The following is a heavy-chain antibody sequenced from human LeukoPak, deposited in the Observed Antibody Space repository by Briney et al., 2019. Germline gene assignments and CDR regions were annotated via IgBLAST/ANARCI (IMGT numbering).Heavy chain of an antibody. V-gene: IGHV3-21*01. D-gene: IGHD1-26*01. CDR2: ISSSSSYI. CDR3: AARLSSSGSYHNDFDY. Sequence: PGGSLRLSCAASGFTFSSYSMNWVRQAPGKGLEWVSSISSSSSYIYYADSVKGRLTISRDNAKNSLYLQMNSLRAEDTAVYYCAARLSSSGSYHNDFDYWGQGTLVTVSS. CDR1: GFTFSSYS. J-gene: IGHJ4*02.